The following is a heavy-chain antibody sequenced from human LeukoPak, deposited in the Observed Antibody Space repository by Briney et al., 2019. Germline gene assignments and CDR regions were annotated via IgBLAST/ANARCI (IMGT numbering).Heavy chain of an antibody. CDR3: AGHVTISGPYDASDI. CDR2: IYTSGTT. V-gene: IGHV4-4*07. D-gene: IGHD5-24*01. CDR1: GGSISSHY. J-gene: IGHJ3*02. Sequence: SETLSLTCTVSGGSISSHYWSWIRQPAGKELDWIGRIYTSGTTTYNPSLKSRVTMSEDTSKNQFSLKLSSVTAADTAVYYCAGHVTISGPYDASDIWGRGTMVTVSP.